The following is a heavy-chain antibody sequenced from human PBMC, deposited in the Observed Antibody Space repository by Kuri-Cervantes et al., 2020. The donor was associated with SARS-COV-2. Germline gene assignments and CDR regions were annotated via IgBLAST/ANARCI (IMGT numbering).Heavy chain of an antibody. Sequence: SETLSLTCSFSGASFSGFYWSWVRQIPGKGLEWLGEINYLGSTNYNPSLKSRLTISSDTSKDQFSLRLSSVTAADTAVYYCARQMMSSITIFGVVITRNWFDPWGQGTLVTVSS. CDR1: GASFSGFY. J-gene: IGHJ5*02. V-gene: IGHV4-34*01. CDR2: INYLGST. D-gene: IGHD3-3*01. CDR3: ARQMMSSITIFGVVITRNWFDP.